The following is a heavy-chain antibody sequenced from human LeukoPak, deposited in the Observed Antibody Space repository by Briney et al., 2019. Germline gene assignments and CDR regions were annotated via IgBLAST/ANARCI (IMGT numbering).Heavy chain of an antibody. CDR1: GYTFTGYY. J-gene: IGHJ6*03. CDR3: ATYYGGNSEVSYYYYYYMDV. V-gene: IGHV1-2*02. Sequence: GASVKVSCKASGYTFTGYYMHWVRQAPGQGLEWMGWIAPISGDTDYAQKFQGRVTMTRDTSISTAYMELSSLRSEDTAVYYCATYYGGNSEVSYYYYYYMDVWGKGTTVTVSS. CDR2: IAPISGDT. D-gene: IGHD4-23*01.